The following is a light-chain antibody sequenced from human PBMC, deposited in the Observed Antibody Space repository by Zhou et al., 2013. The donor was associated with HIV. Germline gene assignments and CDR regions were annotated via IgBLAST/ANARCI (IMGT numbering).Light chain of an antibody. J-gene: IGKJ1*01. CDR1: QGISNF. Sequence: DIQMTQSPSSLSASVGDRVTITCRASQGISNFLAWYQQKPGKPPKVLIYAVSTLQSGVPSRFSGSGSGTRFLLSPSAASQPEDVATYYCQKYNTAPWTFGQGTEGGNET. V-gene: IGKV1-27*01. CDR3: QKYNTAPWT. CDR2: AVS.